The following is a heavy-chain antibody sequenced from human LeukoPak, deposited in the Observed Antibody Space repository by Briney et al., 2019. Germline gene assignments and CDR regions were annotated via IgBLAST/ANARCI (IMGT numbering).Heavy chain of an antibody. CDR2: IKQDGTEK. CDR3: ARAHYSGSYPPLDY. V-gene: IGHV3-7*01. J-gene: IGHJ4*02. CDR1: GFTFSNFW. Sequence: PGGSLRLSCAASGFTFSNFWMQWVRQAPGKGLEWVANIKQDGTEKWYVDSVKGRFTISRDNAKNSLYLQMNSLRAEDTAVYYCARAHYSGSYPPLDYWGQGTLVTVSS. D-gene: IGHD1-26*01.